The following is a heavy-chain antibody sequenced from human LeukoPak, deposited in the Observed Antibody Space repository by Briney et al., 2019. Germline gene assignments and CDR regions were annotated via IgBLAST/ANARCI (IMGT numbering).Heavy chain of an antibody. CDR3: ARFRAGVGEPYGDY. CDR1: GYTFTSYG. Sequence: ASVKVSCKASGYTFTSYGISWVRQAPGQGLEWMGIINPSGGSTSYAQKFQGRVTMTTDTSTSTAYMELRSLTSDDTAVYYCARFRAGVGEPYGDYWGQGTLVTVSS. CDR2: INPSGGST. V-gene: IGHV1-18*01. J-gene: IGHJ4*02. D-gene: IGHD3-10*01.